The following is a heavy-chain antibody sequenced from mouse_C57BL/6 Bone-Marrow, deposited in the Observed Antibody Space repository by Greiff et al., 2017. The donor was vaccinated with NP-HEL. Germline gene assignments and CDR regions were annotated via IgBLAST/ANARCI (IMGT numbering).Heavy chain of an antibody. CDR2: ISDGGSYT. Sequence: EVMLVESGGGLVKPGGSLKLSCAASGFTFSSYAMSWVRQTPEKRLEWVATISDGGSYTYYPDNVKGRFTISRDNAKNNLYLQMSHLKSEDTAMYYCARDDRAGFAYWGQGTLVTVSA. CDR3: ARDDRAGFAY. V-gene: IGHV5-4*01. J-gene: IGHJ3*01. CDR1: GFTFSSYA.